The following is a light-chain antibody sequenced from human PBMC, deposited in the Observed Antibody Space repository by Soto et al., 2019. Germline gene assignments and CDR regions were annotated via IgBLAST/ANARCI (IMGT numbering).Light chain of an antibody. CDR1: QDISNY. J-gene: IGKJ4*01. CDR2: DAS. V-gene: IGKV1-33*01. CDR3: QQYDNLPLT. Sequence: DIQMTQSPSSLSASVGDRVTITCQTSQDISNYLNWYQQKSGKAPELLIYDASNLETGVPSRFSGSGSGTDFTFTISSLQPEDIATYHCQQYDNLPLTFGGGTKVAIK.